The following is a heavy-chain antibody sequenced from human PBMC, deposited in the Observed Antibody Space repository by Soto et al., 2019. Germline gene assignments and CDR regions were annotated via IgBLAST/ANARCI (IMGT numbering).Heavy chain of an antibody. Sequence: QVHLVQSGAEAKKPGSSVKVSCKASGGSFGNSAISWLRQAPGQRLEWLGGINPFFITATNNSAEKFQGRATMTADESRGTVYLDLRSLTSEDTAVYCAREGGDTTGMGWFDPWGQGTLVIVSS. D-gene: IGHD1-1*01. V-gene: IGHV1-69*12. CDR2: INPFFITATN. CDR3: AREGGDTTGMGWFDP. CDR1: GGSFGNSA. J-gene: IGHJ5*02.